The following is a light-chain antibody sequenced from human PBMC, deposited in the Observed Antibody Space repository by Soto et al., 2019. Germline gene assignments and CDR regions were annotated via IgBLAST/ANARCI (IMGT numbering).Light chain of an antibody. J-gene: IGKJ1*01. V-gene: IGKV3-15*01. CDR1: QNVGTN. CDR2: YAS. CDR3: QQYYNWPPWT. Sequence: IVMTQSPATLSLSPGARATLSCRASQNVGTNLAWYQQKPGQAPRLVMYYASARASGSPARFSGSGSGTEFTLSISSLQSEDFAVYYCQQYYNWPPWTFGQGTRVDIK.